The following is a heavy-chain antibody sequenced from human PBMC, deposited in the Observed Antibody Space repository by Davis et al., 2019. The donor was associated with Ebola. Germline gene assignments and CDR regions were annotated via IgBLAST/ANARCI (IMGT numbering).Heavy chain of an antibody. J-gene: IGHJ3*02. Sequence: GESLKISCAASGFTFSDYAVSWVRQAPGKGLEWVSAISGNSGSITYYADSAKGRFAISRDNFKNTLYLQMNSLRVEDTAVFYCAKAVTYYYDSSGAFDIWGRGTMVTVSS. CDR1: GFTFSDYA. V-gene: IGHV3-23*01. CDR3: AKAVTYYYDSSGAFDI. D-gene: IGHD3-22*01. CDR2: ISGNSGSIT.